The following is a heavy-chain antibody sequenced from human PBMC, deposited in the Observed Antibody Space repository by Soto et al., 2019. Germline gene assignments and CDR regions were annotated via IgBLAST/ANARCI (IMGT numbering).Heavy chain of an antibody. Sequence: QVQLEESGGGVVQPGRSLRLSCVGTGFTFSSYAMHWVRQAPGKGLEWVAVISNDGTNKYYADSVEGRITISRDNSKNTLYLQMHSLRREDTAVYYCARGTTLAIFDYGMDVWGQGATVTVSS. D-gene: IGHD3-3*01. V-gene: IGHV3-30-3*01. CDR3: ARGTTLAIFDYGMDV. CDR1: GFTFSSYA. J-gene: IGHJ6*02. CDR2: ISNDGTNK.